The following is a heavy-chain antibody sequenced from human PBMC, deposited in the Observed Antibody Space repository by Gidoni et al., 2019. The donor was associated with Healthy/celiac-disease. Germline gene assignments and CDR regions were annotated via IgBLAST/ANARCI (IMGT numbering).Heavy chain of an antibody. D-gene: IGHD6-19*01. CDR3: ARVKGSSGWYWFDP. Sequence: QVQLQESGPGLVKPSETLSLTCTVSGGSISSYYWGWIRQPPGKGLEWIRYIYYRWSTNYNPSLKSRVTISVDTSKNQFSLKLSSVTAADTAVYYCARVKGSSGWYWFDPWGQGTLVTVSS. J-gene: IGHJ5*02. V-gene: IGHV4-59*01. CDR1: GGSISSYY. CDR2: IYYRWST.